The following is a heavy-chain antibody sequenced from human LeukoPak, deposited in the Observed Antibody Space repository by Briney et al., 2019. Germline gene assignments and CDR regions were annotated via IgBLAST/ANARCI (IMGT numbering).Heavy chain of an antibody. D-gene: IGHD3-22*01. CDR1: GFRFGEYA. J-gene: IGHJ4*02. CDR2: IRSKPYGETA. Sequence: GRSLRLSCSGSGFRFGEYAINWFRHTPGKGLESVGFIRSKPYGETADYAASVRGRFIISRDDSKSIAYLQMNSLKPEDTAVYYCTKFGAYYFDNSASESFDYWGQGTLVTVSS. CDR3: TKFGAYYFDNSASESFDY. V-gene: IGHV3-49*03.